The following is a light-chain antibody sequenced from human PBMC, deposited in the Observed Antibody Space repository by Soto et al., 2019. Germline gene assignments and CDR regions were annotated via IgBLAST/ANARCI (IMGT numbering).Light chain of an antibody. V-gene: IGKV1-39*01. J-gene: IGKJ4*01. CDR1: QSITIY. CDR3: QQVLTPPLT. CDR2: ATS. Sequence: DIQMTQSPSSLSASVGDRVTITCRASQSITIYLNWYQQKPGKAPKLLIFATSSLQSGVPSRLGGGGSGTDFPPTISILQPEDLEIYYFQQVLTPPLTFGGGTRVDIK.